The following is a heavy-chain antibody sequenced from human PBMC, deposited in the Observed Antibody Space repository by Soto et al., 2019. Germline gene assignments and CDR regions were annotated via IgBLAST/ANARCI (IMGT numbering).Heavy chain of an antibody. CDR2: IRDWNNRE. D-gene: IGHD3-10*01. Sequence: GGAPRISLAASGFTFCKYSMTLVRPAPGEGLEWVSSIRDWNNREDYADPVKGRFTISRDNFNNMLYLQMNSLRAEDTAVYYCAKDFGWGNYHNAPHFDRWGQGXLVTVSS. V-gene: IGHV3-23*01. CDR1: GFTFCKYS. J-gene: IGHJ4*02. CDR3: AKDFGWGNYHNAPHFDR.